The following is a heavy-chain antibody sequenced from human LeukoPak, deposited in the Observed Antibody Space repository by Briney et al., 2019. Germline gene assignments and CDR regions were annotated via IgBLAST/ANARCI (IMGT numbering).Heavy chain of an antibody. Sequence: GGSLRLSCAASGFTFSNHWMHWVRQAPGKGLMWVSRINRDGSRTDYADSVKGRFTISRDDAKNSLYLQMNSLRAEDTAVYYCARGVAAAGTFWFDPWGQGTLVTVTS. CDR2: INRDGSRT. V-gene: IGHV3-74*01. J-gene: IGHJ5*02. CDR3: ARGVAAAGTFWFDP. CDR1: GFTFSNHW. D-gene: IGHD6-13*01.